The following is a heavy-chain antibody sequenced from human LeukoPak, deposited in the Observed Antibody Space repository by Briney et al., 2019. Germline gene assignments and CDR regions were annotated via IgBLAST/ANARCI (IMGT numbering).Heavy chain of an antibody. D-gene: IGHD6-19*01. CDR1: GYTFTSYY. J-gene: IGHJ4*02. Sequence: GASVKVSCKASGYTFTSYYMHWVRQAPGQGLEWMGIINPSGGSTSYAQKFQGRVTMTRDTSTSTVYMELSSLRSEDTAVYYCAKDPYDSSGWGIFDYWGQGTLVTVSS. CDR3: AKDPYDSSGWGIFDY. V-gene: IGHV1-46*01. CDR2: INPSGGST.